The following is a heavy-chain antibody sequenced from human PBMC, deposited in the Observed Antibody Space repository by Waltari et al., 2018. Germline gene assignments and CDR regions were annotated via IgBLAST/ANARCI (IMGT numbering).Heavy chain of an antibody. D-gene: IGHD3-16*01. J-gene: IGHJ4*02. Sequence: QVQLVQSGAELNKPGSSVKVSCKASVGTFHYYTINWVRQAPGQGLEWMGGIIPIFGTANYAQKFQGRVTITADESTNTTYMELSSLRSEDTAVYYCARDSSTGGYFDYWGQGTLVTVSS. CDR2: IIPIFGTA. V-gene: IGHV1-69*01. CDR3: ARDSSTGGYFDY. CDR1: VGTFHYYT.